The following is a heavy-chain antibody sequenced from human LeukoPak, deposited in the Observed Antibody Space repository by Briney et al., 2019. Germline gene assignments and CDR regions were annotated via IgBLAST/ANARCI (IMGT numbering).Heavy chain of an antibody. J-gene: IGHJ6*03. V-gene: IGHV1-8*01. D-gene: IGHD1-26*01. CDR2: MNPNSGNT. CDR1: GGTFTSYD. Sequence: GASVKVSCKASGGTFTSYDINWVRQATGQGLEWMGWMNPNSGNTGYAQKFQGRVTMTRNTSISTAYMELSSLRSEDTAVYYCARPGGWIVGATTSLGYYMDVWGKGTTVTVSS. CDR3: ARPGGWIVGATTSLGYYMDV.